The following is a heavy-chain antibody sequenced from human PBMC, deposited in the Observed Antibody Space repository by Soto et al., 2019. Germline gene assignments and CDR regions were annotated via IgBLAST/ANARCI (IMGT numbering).Heavy chain of an antibody. V-gene: IGHV5-51*01. CDR3: ARHSEAYDSSGYYYTPHSHFDY. J-gene: IGHJ4*02. D-gene: IGHD3-22*01. CDR2: IYPGDSDT. CDR1: GYSFTSYW. Sequence: PGESLKISCKGSGYSFTSYWIGWVRQMPGKGLEWMGIIYPGDSDTRYSPSFQGQVTISDDKSISTAYLQWSSLKASDTAMYYCARHSEAYDSSGYYYTPHSHFDYWGQGTLVTVSS.